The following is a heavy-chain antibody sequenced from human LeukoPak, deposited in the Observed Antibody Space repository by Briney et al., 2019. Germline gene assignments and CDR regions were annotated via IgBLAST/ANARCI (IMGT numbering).Heavy chain of an antibody. CDR2: IYYSGST. D-gene: IGHD3-16*01. Sequence: SETLSLTCPVSGGSISSSSYYWGWIRQPPGKGLEWIGSIYYSGSTYYNPSLKSRVTISVDTSKNQFSLKLGSVTAADTAVYYCARVRGGLGILYFDYWGQGTLVTVSS. CDR3: ARVRGGLGILYFDY. J-gene: IGHJ4*02. V-gene: IGHV4-39*07. CDR1: GGSISSSSYY.